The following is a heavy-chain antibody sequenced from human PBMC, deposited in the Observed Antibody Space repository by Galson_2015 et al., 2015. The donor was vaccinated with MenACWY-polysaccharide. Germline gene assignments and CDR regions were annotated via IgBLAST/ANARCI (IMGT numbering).Heavy chain of an antibody. CDR1: GASISRSDW. V-gene: IGHV4-4*02. CDR2: ISHRGTT. CDR3: ARKFDY. Sequence: LSLTCAVSGASISRSDWWTWVRQPPGKGLEWIGEISHRGTTNYNPSLKSRVTKSVDKSKNQFSLKLNSVTAADTAVYYCARKFDYWGQGSLVTVPS. J-gene: IGHJ4*02.